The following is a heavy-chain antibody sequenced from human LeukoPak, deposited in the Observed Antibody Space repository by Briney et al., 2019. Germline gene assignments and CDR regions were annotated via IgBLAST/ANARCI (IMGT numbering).Heavy chain of an antibody. Sequence: GGSLRLSCAASGFTLSSYAMTWVRQAPGKGLDWVASISGNAMSTYYTESVKGRFTISRDNSKNTVYLQMSSMRAEDTAVYFCARGGSTVAAAPYFQHWGQGTLVTVSS. D-gene: IGHD6-13*01. CDR1: GFTLSSYA. J-gene: IGHJ1*01. V-gene: IGHV3-23*01. CDR2: ISGNAMST. CDR3: ARGGSTVAAAPYFQH.